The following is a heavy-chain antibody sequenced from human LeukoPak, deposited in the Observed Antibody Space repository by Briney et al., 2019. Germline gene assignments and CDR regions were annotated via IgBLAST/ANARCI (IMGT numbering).Heavy chain of an antibody. CDR2: ISAYNGNT. CDR1: GYTFTSYG. Sequence: ASVKVSCKASGYTFTSYGISWVRQAPGQGLEWMGWISAYNGNTNYAQKLQGRVTMTTDTSTSTANMELRSLRSDDTAVYYCARDGGAVGAFNYYYYGMDVWGQGTTVTVSS. J-gene: IGHJ6*02. D-gene: IGHD3-10*01. V-gene: IGHV1-18*01. CDR3: ARDGGAVGAFNYYYYGMDV.